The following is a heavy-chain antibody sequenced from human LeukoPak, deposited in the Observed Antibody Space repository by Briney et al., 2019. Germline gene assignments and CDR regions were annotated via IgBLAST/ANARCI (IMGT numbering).Heavy chain of an antibody. D-gene: IGHD6-19*01. CDR3: VRGSTDWNGMDV. CDR1: GFTFSNHY. CDR2: IDPNGRYT. J-gene: IGHJ6*02. Sequence: GGSLRLSCAASGFTFSNHYMHGVRQAPGKGLVSVSRIDPNGRYTSYADSVKGRFTISRDNAKNTLYLQMNTLGAEDTALYYCVRGSTDWNGMDVWGQGTTVTVSS. V-gene: IGHV3-74*01.